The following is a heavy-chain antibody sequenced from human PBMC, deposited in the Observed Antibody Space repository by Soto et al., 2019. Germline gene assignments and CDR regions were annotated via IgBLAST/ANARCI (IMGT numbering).Heavy chain of an antibody. CDR2: IWYDGSNK. D-gene: IGHD2-2*01. Sequence: GGSLRLSCAASGFTFSSYGMHWVRQAPGKGLEWVAVIWYDGSNKYYADSVKGRFTISRDNSKNTLYLQMNSLRAEDTAVYYCARDREDIVVVPAAPAYYYYGMDVWGQGTTVTVSS. CDR1: GFTFSSYG. J-gene: IGHJ6*02. CDR3: ARDREDIVVVPAAPAYYYYGMDV. V-gene: IGHV3-33*01.